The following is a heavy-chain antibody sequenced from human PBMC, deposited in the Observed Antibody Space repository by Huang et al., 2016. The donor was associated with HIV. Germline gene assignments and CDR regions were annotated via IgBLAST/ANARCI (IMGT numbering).Heavy chain of an antibody. CDR3: ARVESRRYYDSSGYYY. CDR2: IIPIFGTA. J-gene: IGHJ4*02. D-gene: IGHD3-22*01. Sequence: QVQLVQSGAEVKKPGSSVKVSCKASGGTFSSYAISWVRQAPGQGLEWMGGIIPIFGTAKYRQKFQGRVTITADESTSTAYMELSSLRSEDTAVYYCARVESRRYYDSSGYYYWGQGTLVTVSS. V-gene: IGHV1-69*01. CDR1: GGTFSSYA.